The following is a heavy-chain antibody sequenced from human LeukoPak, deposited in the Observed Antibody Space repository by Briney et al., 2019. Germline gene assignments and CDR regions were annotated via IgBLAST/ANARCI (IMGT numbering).Heavy chain of an antibody. CDR3: AKDRFIGGWPSGALTD. CDR1: GFTFSSYA. V-gene: IGHV3-23*01. CDR2: ISGSGGST. D-gene: IGHD6-19*01. J-gene: IGHJ4*02. Sequence: GGSLRLSCAASGFTFSSYAMSWVRQAPGKGLEWVSAISGSGGSTYYADSVKGRFTISRDNSKNTLYLQMNSLRAEDTAVYYCAKDRFIGGWPSGALTDWGQGTLVTVSS.